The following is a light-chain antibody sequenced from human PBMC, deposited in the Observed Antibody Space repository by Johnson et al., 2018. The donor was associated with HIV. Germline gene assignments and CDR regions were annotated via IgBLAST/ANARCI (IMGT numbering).Light chain of an antibody. J-gene: IGLJ1*01. V-gene: IGLV1-51*01. CDR2: ENN. CDR3: GTWDTSLSAGGV. Sequence: QSVLTQPPSVSAAPGQKVTISCSGSSSNIGNNYVSWYQQLPGTAPKLLIYENNKRPSGIPDRFSGSKFGTSATLGITGLQTGDEADYYCGTWDTSLSAGGVFGSGTKGTVL. CDR1: SSNIGNNY.